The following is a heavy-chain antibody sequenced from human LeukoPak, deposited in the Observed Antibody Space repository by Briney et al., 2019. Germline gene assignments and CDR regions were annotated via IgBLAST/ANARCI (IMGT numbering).Heavy chain of an antibody. V-gene: IGHV1-69*13. D-gene: IGHD3-16*02. J-gene: IGHJ6*02. CDR2: IIPIFGTA. CDR1: GGTFSSYA. Sequence: GASVKVSCKASGGTFSSYAISWVRQAPGQGLEWMGGIIPIFGTANYAQKFQGRVTTTADESTSTAYMELSSLRSEDTAVYYCARARPPQDDYVWGSYRPDLYYYGMDVWGQGTTVTVSS. CDR3: ARARPPQDDYVWGSYRPDLYYYGMDV.